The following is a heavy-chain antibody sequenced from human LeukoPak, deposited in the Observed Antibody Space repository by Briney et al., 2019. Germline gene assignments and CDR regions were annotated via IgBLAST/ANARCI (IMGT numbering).Heavy chain of an antibody. V-gene: IGHV4-61*01. CDR1: GGSISSGSYY. Sequence: SETLSLICTVSGGSISSGSYYWSWIRQPPGKGLEWIGFIYHTGSSNYNPSLKSRVTISVDTSKNQVSLNLRSVTAADTAVYYCARVNRDTSGYYHVYFDYWGQGTLVSVSS. J-gene: IGHJ4*02. CDR2: IYHTGSS. D-gene: IGHD3-22*01. CDR3: ARVNRDTSGYYHVYFDY.